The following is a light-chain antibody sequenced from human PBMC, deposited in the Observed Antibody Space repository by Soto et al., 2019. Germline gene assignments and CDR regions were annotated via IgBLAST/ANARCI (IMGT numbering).Light chain of an antibody. CDR1: QSVSSY. CDR3: QQRSNWPGT. J-gene: IGKJ1*01. CDR2: DAS. Sequence: EIVLTQSPATLSLSPGERATLSCRASQSVSSYLAWYQQKPGQAPRLLIYDASNRATGIPARFSGSGSGTDFTLTISSLEPEDFAVYYCQQRSNWPGTFGQGTQVDI. V-gene: IGKV3-11*01.